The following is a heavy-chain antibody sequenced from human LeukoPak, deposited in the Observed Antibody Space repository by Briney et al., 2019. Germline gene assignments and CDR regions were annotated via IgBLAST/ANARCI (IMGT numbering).Heavy chain of an antibody. CDR1: GFTFSSYE. CDR3: ARDGGSGILD. Sequence: GGSLRLSCAASGFTFSSYEMNWVRQAPGKGLEWVSYISSNGSPIFYADSVKGRFTISRDNAKNSLSQLMNSLRAEDTAVYYCARDGGSGILDWGQGTLVTVSS. J-gene: IGHJ4*02. CDR2: ISSNGSPI. V-gene: IGHV3-48*03. D-gene: IGHD3-10*01.